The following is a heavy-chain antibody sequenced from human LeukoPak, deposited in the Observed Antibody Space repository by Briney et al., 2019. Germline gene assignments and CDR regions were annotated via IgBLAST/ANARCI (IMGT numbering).Heavy chain of an antibody. V-gene: IGHV4-59*01. Sequence: SETLSLTCTVSGGSISSYYWSWIRQPPGKGLEWIGYIYYSGSTNYNPSLKSRVTISVDTSKNQFSLKLSSVTAADTAVYYCARYRVVGATPWGRFYYMDVWGKGTTVTVSS. CDR3: ARYRVVGATPWGRFYYMDV. D-gene: IGHD1-26*01. J-gene: IGHJ6*03. CDR1: GGSISSYY. CDR2: IYYSGST.